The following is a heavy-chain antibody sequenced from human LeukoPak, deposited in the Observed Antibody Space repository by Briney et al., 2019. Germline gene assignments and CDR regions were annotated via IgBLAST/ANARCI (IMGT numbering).Heavy chain of an antibody. Sequence: SRTLSLTCAVSGGSISSGGYSWSWIRQPPGKGLEWIGYIYHSGSTYYNPSLKGRVTISVDRSKNQFSLKLSSVTAADTAVYYCAKRLLPNWFDPWGQGTLVTVSS. J-gene: IGHJ5*02. CDR1: GGSISSGGYS. D-gene: IGHD3-22*01. V-gene: IGHV4-30-2*01. CDR2: IYHSGST. CDR3: AKRLLPNWFDP.